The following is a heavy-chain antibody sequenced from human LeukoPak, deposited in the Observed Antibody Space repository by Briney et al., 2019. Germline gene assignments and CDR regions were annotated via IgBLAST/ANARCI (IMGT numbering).Heavy chain of an antibody. Sequence: KPSETLSLTCTVSGGSISSYYWNWIRQPPGKGLEWIGYIYYSGSTNYNPSLKSRVTISVDMSKNQFSLKLSSVTAADTAVYHCARVDSNKWFGSMDVWGKGTTVTISS. D-gene: IGHD3-10*01. J-gene: IGHJ6*03. CDR2: IYYSGST. CDR3: ARVDSNKWFGSMDV. CDR1: GGSISSYY. V-gene: IGHV4-59*01.